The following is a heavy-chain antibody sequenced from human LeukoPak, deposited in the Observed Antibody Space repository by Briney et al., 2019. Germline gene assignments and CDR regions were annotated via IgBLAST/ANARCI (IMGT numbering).Heavy chain of an antibody. Sequence: ASVKVSCKASGYTFTSYGISWVRQAPGQGLEWMGWMSAYNGNTNYAQKLQGRVTMTTDTSTSTAYMELRSLRSDDTAVYYCARLGGYYDSSGYYYYFDYWGQGTLVTVSS. CDR3: ARLGGYYDSSGYYYYFDY. J-gene: IGHJ4*02. CDR2: MSAYNGNT. V-gene: IGHV1-18*01. CDR1: GYTFTSYG. D-gene: IGHD3-22*01.